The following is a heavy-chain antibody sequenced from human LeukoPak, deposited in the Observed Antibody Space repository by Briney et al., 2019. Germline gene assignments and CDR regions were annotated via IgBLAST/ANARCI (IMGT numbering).Heavy chain of an antibody. CDR3: AKDSVRGYSYGEYFDC. V-gene: IGHV3-48*04. Sequence: GGSLRLSCAASELTFTTYSMSWVRQAPGKGLEWVSYISSSSTTIFYADSVKGRFTISRDNAKNSLYLQMNSLRAEDTAVYYCAKDSVRGYSYGEYFDCWGQGTLATVSS. D-gene: IGHD5-18*01. J-gene: IGHJ4*02. CDR2: ISSSSTTI. CDR1: ELTFTTYS.